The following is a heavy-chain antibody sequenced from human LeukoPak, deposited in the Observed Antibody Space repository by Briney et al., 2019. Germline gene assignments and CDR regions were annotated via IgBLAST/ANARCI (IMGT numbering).Heavy chain of an antibody. CDR1: GGSISSYY. J-gene: IGHJ5*02. CDR3: ARDPRGGTSRDNWFDP. V-gene: IGHV4-59*01. Sequence: SETLSLTCTVSGGSISSYYWSWIRQPPGKGLESIGYIYYSGSTNYNPSLKSRVTISVDTSKNQFSLKLNSVTAADTAVYYCARDPRGGTSRDNWFDPWGQGTLVTVSS. CDR2: IYYSGST. D-gene: IGHD1-1*01.